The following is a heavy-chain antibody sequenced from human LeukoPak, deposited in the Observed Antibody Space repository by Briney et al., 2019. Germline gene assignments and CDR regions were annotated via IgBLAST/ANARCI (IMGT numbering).Heavy chain of an antibody. CDR3: ARADGPGTWTINY. J-gene: IGHJ4*02. CDR1: GYTFVSHS. CDR2: INVGNGNT. Sequence: ASVKVSCKASGYTFVSHSVHWVRQAPGQRLEWMGMINVGNGNTQYSQNFQGRVTFSRDISANTIYMDLSSLRIEDTAIYYCARADGPGTWTINYWGRGTLVTVSS. D-gene: IGHD3-10*01. V-gene: IGHV1-3*01.